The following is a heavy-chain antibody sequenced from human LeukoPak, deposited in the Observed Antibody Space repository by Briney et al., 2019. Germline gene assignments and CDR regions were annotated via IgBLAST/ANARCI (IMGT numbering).Heavy chain of an antibody. Sequence: GGSLRLSCAASGFTVSSNYMSWVRQAPGKGLEWVSSIHSSGVATDYADSVKGRFTISRDNSKNTLSLQMDSLRVEDTAVYYCVTQFGPTLAYCGGVCYAAGGQGTLVTVSS. CDR1: GFTVSSNY. CDR3: VTQFGPTLAYCGGVCYAA. D-gene: IGHD2-21*02. CDR2: IHSSGVAT. V-gene: IGHV3-23*05. J-gene: IGHJ4*02.